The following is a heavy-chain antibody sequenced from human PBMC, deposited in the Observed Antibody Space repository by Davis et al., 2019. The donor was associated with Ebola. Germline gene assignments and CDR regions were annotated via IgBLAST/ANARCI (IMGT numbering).Heavy chain of an antibody. D-gene: IGHD4-17*01. J-gene: IGHJ4*02. CDR3: ALATVMTFDY. CDR1: GIGFSDYY. V-gene: IGHV3-11*01. CDR2: ITSSGSST. Sequence: GESLKISCAASGIGFSDYYMSWVRQAPGKGLEWISYITSSGSSTHYADSVKGRFTISRDNGKNSLYLQMNSLRAEDTATYYCALATVMTFDYWGQGTLVTVSS.